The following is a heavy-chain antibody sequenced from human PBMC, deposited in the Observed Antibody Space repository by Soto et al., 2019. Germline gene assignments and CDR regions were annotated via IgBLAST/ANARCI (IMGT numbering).Heavy chain of an antibody. CDR2: IIPIFGTA. CDR1: GGTFSSYA. Sequence: GASVKVSCKASGGTFSSYAIRWVRQAPGQGLELMGGIIPIFGTASYAQKFQGRVTINADESTSSAYLELSSLRSEDTAVYYCARSISFRYQLLKRGMDVWGQGTTVTVYS. CDR3: ARSISFRYQLLKRGMDV. V-gene: IGHV1-69*13. D-gene: IGHD2-2*01. J-gene: IGHJ6*02.